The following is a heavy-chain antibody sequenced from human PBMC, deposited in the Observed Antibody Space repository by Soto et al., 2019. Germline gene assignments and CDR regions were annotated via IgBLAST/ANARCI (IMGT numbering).Heavy chain of an antibody. V-gene: IGHV4-30-4*01. CDR3: VTMSTPATGVYYFDY. Sequence: PSETLSLTCTVSGGSISSGNYYWSWIRQPPGKGLEWIGFISYSGSAYYNPSLKSLVTISVDTSKNQFSLHLSFVTAADTAVYYCVTMSTPATGVYYFDYWGQATLVTVSS. CDR2: ISYSGSA. D-gene: IGHD2-15*01. CDR1: GGSISSGNYY. J-gene: IGHJ4*02.